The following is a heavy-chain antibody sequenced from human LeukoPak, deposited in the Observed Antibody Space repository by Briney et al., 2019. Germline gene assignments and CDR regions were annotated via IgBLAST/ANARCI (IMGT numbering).Heavy chain of an antibody. CDR1: GDSLNTYY. J-gene: IGHJ5*02. CDR2: VASSGTS. D-gene: IGHD2-21*02. Sequence: PSETLSLTCTVSGDSLNTYYWTWIRQTPGKELEWIGFVASSGTSNYNPSLKSRVSISIDMSKNQFSLALTSVTPADTAVYYCARVVRGVVTSDWFDPWGQEPWSPSPQ. V-gene: IGHV4-59*01. CDR3: ARVVRGVVTSDWFDP.